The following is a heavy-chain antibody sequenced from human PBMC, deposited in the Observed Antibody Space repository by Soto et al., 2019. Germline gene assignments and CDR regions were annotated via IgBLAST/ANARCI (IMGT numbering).Heavy chain of an antibody. CDR3: AFAYYYDSSGYPTLNFDY. J-gene: IGHJ4*02. Sequence: ASVKVSCKASGGTFSSYAISWVRQAPGQGLEWMGGIIPIFGTANYAQKFQGRVTITADESTSTAYMELSSLRSEDTAVYYCAFAYYYDSSGYPTLNFDYWGQGTLVTVSS. D-gene: IGHD3-22*01. CDR1: GGTFSSYA. V-gene: IGHV1-69*13. CDR2: IIPIFGTA.